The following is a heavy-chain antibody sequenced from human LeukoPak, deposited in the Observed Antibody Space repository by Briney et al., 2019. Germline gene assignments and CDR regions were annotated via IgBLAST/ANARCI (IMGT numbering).Heavy chain of an antibody. J-gene: IGHJ5*02. Sequence: PGGSLRLSCAASGFTFSSYAMSWVRQAPEKGLEWVSGISGSGGNTYYADSVKGRFTVSRDNSVSTLYLQMNSLRAEDTALYYRVKGKSILYDPWGQGTLVTVSS. CDR3: VKGKSILYDP. V-gene: IGHV3-23*01. CDR1: GFTFSSYA. CDR2: ISGSGGNT.